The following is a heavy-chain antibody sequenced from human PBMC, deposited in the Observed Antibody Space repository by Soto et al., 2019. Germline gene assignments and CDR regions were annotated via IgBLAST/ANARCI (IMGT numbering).Heavy chain of an antibody. Sequence: SETLSLTCAVSGGSISSSNWWGWVRQPPGKGLEWIGEIYHSGSTNYNPSLKSRVTISVDKSKNQFSLKLSSVTAADTAVYYCARIALVVPAAPYYYGMDVWGQGTTVTVSS. D-gene: IGHD2-2*01. CDR3: ARIALVVPAAPYYYGMDV. CDR1: GGSISSSNW. CDR2: IYHSGST. J-gene: IGHJ6*02. V-gene: IGHV4-4*02.